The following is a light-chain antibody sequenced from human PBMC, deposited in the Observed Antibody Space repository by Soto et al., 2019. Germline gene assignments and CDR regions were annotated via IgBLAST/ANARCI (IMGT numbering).Light chain of an antibody. J-gene: IGLJ1*01. Sequence: QSALTQPASVSGSPGQSITISCTGTSSDVGSYSLVSWYQQHPGKAPKLMIYEGSKRPSGVSNRFSGSKSGNTASLTISGLQAEDEADYYCCSYAGSSTFAYVFGTGTQLTVL. V-gene: IGLV2-23*03. CDR1: SSDVGSYSL. CDR3: CSYAGSSTFAYV. CDR2: EGS.